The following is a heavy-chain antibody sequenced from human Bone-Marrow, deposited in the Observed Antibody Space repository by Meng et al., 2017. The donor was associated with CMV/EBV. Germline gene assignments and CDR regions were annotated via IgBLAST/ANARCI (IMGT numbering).Heavy chain of an antibody. CDR2: IIPIFGTA. V-gene: IGHV1-69*06. CDR3: ARCIAAAAVGLYYFDY. J-gene: IGHJ4*02. CDR1: GGTFSSYA. Sequence: GGTFSSYAISWVRQAPGQGLEWMGGIIPIFGTANYAQKFQGRVTITADKSTNTAYMELSSLRSEDTAVYYCARCIAAAAVGLYYFDYWGQGTLVTVSS. D-gene: IGHD6-13*01.